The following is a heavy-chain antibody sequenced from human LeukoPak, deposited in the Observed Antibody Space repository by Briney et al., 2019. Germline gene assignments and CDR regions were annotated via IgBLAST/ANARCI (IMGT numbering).Heavy chain of an antibody. CDR2: ISYDGSNK. V-gene: IGHV3-30*04. Sequence: GGSLRLSCAASGFTFSSYAMHWVRQAPGKGLEWVAVISYDGSNKYYADSVKGRFTISRDNSKNTLYLQMNSLRAEDTAVYYCANGRSTYYYYMDVWGKGTTVTVSS. J-gene: IGHJ6*03. CDR3: ANGRSTYYYYMDV. CDR1: GFTFSSYA.